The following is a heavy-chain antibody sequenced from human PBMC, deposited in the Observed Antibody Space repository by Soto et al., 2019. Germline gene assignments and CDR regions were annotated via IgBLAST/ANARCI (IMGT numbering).Heavy chain of an antibody. D-gene: IGHD3-22*01. J-gene: IGHJ6*02. CDR3: ARRSNNETMIVVVGGGGYYGMDV. CDR2: IIPIFGTA. V-gene: IGHV1-69*13. Sequence: GASVKVSCKASGGTFSSYAISWVRQAPGQGLEWMGGIIPIFGTANYAQKFQGRVTITADESTSTAYMELSSLRSEDTAVYYCARRSNNETMIVVVGGGGYYGMDVWGQGTTVTVSS. CDR1: GGTFSSYA.